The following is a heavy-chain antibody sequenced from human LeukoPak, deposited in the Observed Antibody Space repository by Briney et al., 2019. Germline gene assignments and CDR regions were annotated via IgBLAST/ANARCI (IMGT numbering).Heavy chain of an antibody. CDR2: ISGSGGST. J-gene: IGHJ4*02. CDR3: ARHCSSTSCYFDY. CDR1: GFTFSSYS. Sequence: PGGSLRLSCAASGFTFSSYSMNWVRQAPGKGLEWVSAISGSGGSTYYADSVKGRFTISRDNSKNTLYLQMNSLRAEDTAVYYCARHCSSTSCYFDYWGQGTLVTVSS. D-gene: IGHD2-2*01. V-gene: IGHV3-23*01.